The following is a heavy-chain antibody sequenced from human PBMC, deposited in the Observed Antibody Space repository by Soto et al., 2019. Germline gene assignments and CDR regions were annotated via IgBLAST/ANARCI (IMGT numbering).Heavy chain of an antibody. CDR3: AYELSVAGTSSFDF. D-gene: IGHD6-19*01. Sequence: GGSLRLSCGASGFTFSSYAMSWVRQAPGKGPEWVSTISGGGTYTYYADFVRGRFTISRDNSKNTLYLQMNSLSAEDTAVYYCAYELSVAGTSSFDFWGQGTLVTVSS. CDR2: ISGGGTYT. CDR1: GFTFSSYA. J-gene: IGHJ4*02. V-gene: IGHV3-23*01.